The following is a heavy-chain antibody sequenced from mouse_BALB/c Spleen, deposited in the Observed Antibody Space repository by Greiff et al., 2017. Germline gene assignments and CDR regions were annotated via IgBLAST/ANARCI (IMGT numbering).Heavy chain of an antibody. Sequence: EVQLQQSGPGLVKPSQSLSLTCSVTGYSITSGYYWNWIRQFPGNKLEWMGYISYDGSNNYNPSLKNRISITRDTSKNQFFLKLNSVTTEDTATYYCARDLPYYAMDYWGQGTSVTVS. D-gene: IGHD2-10*01. V-gene: IGHV3-6*02. J-gene: IGHJ4*01. CDR1: GYSITSGYY. CDR2: ISYDGSN. CDR3: ARDLPYYAMDY.